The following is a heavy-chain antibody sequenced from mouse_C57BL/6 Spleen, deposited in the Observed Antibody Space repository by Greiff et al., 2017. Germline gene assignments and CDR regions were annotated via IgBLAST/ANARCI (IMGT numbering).Heavy chain of an antibody. CDR3: ARSAGSYYFDD. CDR2: IYPGDGDT. V-gene: IGHV1-80*01. Sequence: QVQLKQSGAELVKPGASVKISCKASGYAFSSYWMNWVKQRPGKGLEWIGQIYPGDGDTNYNGKFKGKATLTADKSSSTAYMQLSSLTSEDSAVYFCARSAGSYYFDDWGQGTTLTVSS. CDR1: GYAFSSYW. J-gene: IGHJ2*01.